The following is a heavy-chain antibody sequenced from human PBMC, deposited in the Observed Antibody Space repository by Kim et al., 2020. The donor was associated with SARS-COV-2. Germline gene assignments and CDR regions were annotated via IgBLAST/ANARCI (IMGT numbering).Heavy chain of an antibody. CDR3: ARDGREDYGMDV. CDR1: GFTVSSNY. Sequence: GGSLRLSCAASGFTVSSNYMSWVRQAPGKGLEWVSVIYSGGSTYYADSVKGRFTISRDNSKNTLYLQMNSLRAEDTAVYYCARDGREDYGMDVWGQGTTVTVSS. D-gene: IGHD1-26*01. V-gene: IGHV3-53*01. CDR2: IYSGGST. J-gene: IGHJ6*02.